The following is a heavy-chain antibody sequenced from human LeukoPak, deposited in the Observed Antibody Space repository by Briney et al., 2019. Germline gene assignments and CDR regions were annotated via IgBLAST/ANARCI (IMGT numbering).Heavy chain of an antibody. CDR2: IKQDGSET. D-gene: IGHD2-15*01. V-gene: IGHV3-7*02. CDR1: EFTFSGYW. J-gene: IGHJ3*02. Sequence: PGGSLRLSCAASEFTFSGYWTSWFRQAPGKGLEWVATIKQDGSETDYVDSVKGRFTISRDNAKNSLYLQMNSLRIEDTAVYYCALWYCSGGSCFHDAFDIWGQGTMVTVSS. CDR3: ALWYCSGGSCFHDAFDI.